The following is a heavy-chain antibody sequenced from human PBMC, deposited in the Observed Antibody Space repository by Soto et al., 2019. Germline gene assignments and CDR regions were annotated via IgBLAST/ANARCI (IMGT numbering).Heavy chain of an antibody. CDR1: GGTFSSYA. J-gene: IGHJ4*02. CDR3: ARGNQDDLDY. Sequence: SVKVSCKASGGTFSSYAISWVRQAPGQGLEWMGRIIPICGSTNYAQKFQGRVTMTRDKSTSTAYMELSSLRSEDTAVYYCARGNQDDLDYWGQGTLVTV. V-gene: IGHV1-69*04. CDR2: IIPICGST.